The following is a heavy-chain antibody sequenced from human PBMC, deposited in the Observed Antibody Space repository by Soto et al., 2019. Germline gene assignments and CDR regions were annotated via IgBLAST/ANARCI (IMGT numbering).Heavy chain of an antibody. D-gene: IGHD5-18*01. V-gene: IGHV3-33*01. CDR2: IWYDGSNK. CDR3: ARVGGYSYGKTDY. J-gene: IGHJ4*02. CDR1: GFTFSSYG. Sequence: PGGSLRLSCAASGFTFSSYGMHWVRQAPGKGLEWVAVIWYDGSNKYYADSVKGRFTISRDNSKNTLYLQMNSLRAEDTAVYYCARVGGYSYGKTDYWGQGTLVTVSS.